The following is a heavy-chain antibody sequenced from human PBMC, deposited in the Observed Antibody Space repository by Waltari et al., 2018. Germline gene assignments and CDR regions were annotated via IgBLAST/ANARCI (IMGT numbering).Heavy chain of an antibody. CDR1: FSRYW. V-gene: IGHV3-7*01. J-gene: IGHJ4*02. Sequence: FSRYWMSWVRQIPGKGLGWVANINYDGSQKYYVDSVKGRFTIFRDNAKNSVYLQMNSLRVEDTAVYYCAKSRGFEYWGQGTLITVSS. D-gene: IGHD2-2*01. CDR2: INYDGSQK. CDR3: AKSRGFEY.